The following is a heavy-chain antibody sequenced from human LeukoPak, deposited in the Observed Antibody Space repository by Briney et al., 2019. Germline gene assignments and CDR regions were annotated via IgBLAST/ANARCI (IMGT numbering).Heavy chain of an antibody. D-gene: IGHD1-26*01. CDR2: ISSNGGST. CDR1: GFTFSSYG. CDR3: ARGQSYLDWSDFDY. J-gene: IGHJ4*02. Sequence: GGSLRLSCAASGFTFSSYGMHWVRQAPGKGLEYVSAISSNGGSTYYANSVKGRFTISRDNSKNTLYLQMGSLRAEDMAVYYCARGQSYLDWSDFDYWGQGTLVTVSS. V-gene: IGHV3-64*01.